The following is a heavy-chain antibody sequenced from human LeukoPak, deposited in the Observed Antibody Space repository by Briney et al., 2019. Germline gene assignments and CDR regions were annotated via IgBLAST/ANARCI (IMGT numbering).Heavy chain of an antibody. CDR3: TQETDAFDI. CDR1: GFSFSSYA. Sequence: GGSLRLSCAASGFSFSSYAMHWVRQAPGKGLEWVAFISYDGSDKYYADSVKGRFTISRDNSKNTLYLQMNSLRAEDTAVYYCTQETDAFDIWGQGTMDTVSS. V-gene: IGHV3-30*18. J-gene: IGHJ3*02. CDR2: ISYDGSDK.